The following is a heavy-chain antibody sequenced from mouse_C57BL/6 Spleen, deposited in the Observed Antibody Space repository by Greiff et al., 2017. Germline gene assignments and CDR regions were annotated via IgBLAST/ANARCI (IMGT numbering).Heavy chain of an antibody. CDR2: IYPGDGDT. CDR1: GYAFSSSW. Sequence: VQLQQSGPELVKPGASVKISCKASGYAFSSSWMNWVKQRPGKGLEWIGRIYPGDGDTNYNGKFKGKATLTADKSSSTAYMQLSSLTSEDSAVYFCARGGAYDYDGAWFAYWGQGTLVTVSA. V-gene: IGHV1-82*01. J-gene: IGHJ3*01. CDR3: ARGGAYDYDGAWFAY. D-gene: IGHD2-4*01.